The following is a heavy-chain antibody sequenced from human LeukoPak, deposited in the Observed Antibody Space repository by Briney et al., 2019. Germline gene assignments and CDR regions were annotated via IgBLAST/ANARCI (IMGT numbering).Heavy chain of an antibody. CDR2: INTNTGNP. Sequence: AASVKVSCKASGYTFTSYAMNWVRQAPGQGLEWMGWINTNTGNPTYAQGFTGRFVFSLDTSVSTAYLQISSLKAEDTAVYYCARGRTGRHYYYYGMDVWGQGTTVTVSS. CDR3: ARGRTGRHYYYYGMDV. J-gene: IGHJ6*02. V-gene: IGHV7-4-1*02. CDR1: GYTFTSYA.